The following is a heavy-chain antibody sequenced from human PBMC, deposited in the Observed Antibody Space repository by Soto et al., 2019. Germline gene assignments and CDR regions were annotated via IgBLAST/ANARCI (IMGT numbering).Heavy chain of an antibody. CDR3: ARVSLPYGTRPPAPFDY. CDR1: GFTFTSYG. Sequence: QVQLVQSGAEVKQPGASVKVSCKASGFTFTSYGISWVRQAPGQGLEWMGWISAYNGNTNYAQKLQGRVTMTTDTSTSTAYMELRSLRSDDTAVYYCARVSLPYGTRPPAPFDYWGQGTLVTVSS. D-gene: IGHD3-10*01. CDR2: ISAYNGNT. J-gene: IGHJ4*02. V-gene: IGHV1-18*01.